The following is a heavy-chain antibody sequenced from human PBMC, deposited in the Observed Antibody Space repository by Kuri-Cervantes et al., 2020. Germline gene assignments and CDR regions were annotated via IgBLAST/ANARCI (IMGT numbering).Heavy chain of an antibody. CDR2: IYHSGST. CDR3: ARARGSPFYGMDV. CDR1: GGSFRGYY. D-gene: IGHD1-26*01. Sequence: SQTLSLTCAVYGGSFRGYYWSWIRQPPGKGLEWIGEIYHSGSTNYNPSLKRRVTISVDKSKNQFSLKLSSVTAADTAVYYCARARGSPFYGMDVWGQGTTVTVSS. J-gene: IGHJ6*02. V-gene: IGHV4-34*01.